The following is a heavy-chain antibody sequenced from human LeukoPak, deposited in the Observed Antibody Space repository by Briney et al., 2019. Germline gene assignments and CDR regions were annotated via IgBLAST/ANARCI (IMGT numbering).Heavy chain of an antibody. CDR3: AHSRAWNYYDSSGPYWGY. CDR1: GFSLSTSGVG. Sequence: SGPTLVNPTQTLTLTCTFSGFSLSTSGVGVGWVRQPPGKALEWLAFIYWNDDKRYSPSLKSRLTITKDTSKNQVVLTMTNMDPVDTATYYCAHSRAWNYYDSSGPYWGYWGQGTLVTVSS. CDR2: IYWNDDK. J-gene: IGHJ4*02. D-gene: IGHD3-22*01. V-gene: IGHV2-5*01.